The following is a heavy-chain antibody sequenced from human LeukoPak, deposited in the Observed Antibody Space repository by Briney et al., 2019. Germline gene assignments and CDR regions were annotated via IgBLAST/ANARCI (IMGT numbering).Heavy chain of an antibody. CDR1: GFTFDDYA. CDR2: IRSKAYGGTT. V-gene: IGHV3-49*03. J-gene: IGHJ4*02. CDR3: TRDQFPMIVVVFDY. D-gene: IGHD3-22*01. Sequence: GGSLRLSCTASGFTFDDYAVSWFRQAPGKGLEWVGFIRSKAYGGTTEYAASVKGRFTISRDDSKSIAYLQMNSLKTEDTAVYYCTRDQFPMIVVVFDYWGQGTLVTVSS.